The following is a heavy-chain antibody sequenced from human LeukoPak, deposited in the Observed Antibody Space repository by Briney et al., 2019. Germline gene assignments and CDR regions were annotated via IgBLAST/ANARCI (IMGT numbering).Heavy chain of an antibody. CDR2: MNPNSGNT. J-gene: IGHJ4*02. V-gene: IGHV1-8*02. CDR1: GYTFTSYY. Sequence: ASVKVSCKASGYTFTSYYMHWVRQAPGQGLEWMGWMNPNSGNTGYAQKFQGRVTMTRNTSISTAYMELSSLRSEDTAVYYCARGEGEDGTDYWGQGTLVTVSS. D-gene: IGHD3-16*01. CDR3: ARGEGEDGTDY.